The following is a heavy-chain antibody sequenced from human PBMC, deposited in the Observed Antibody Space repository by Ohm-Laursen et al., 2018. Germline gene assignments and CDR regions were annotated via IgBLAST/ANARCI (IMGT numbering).Heavy chain of an antibody. CDR2: IYYSGST. CDR3: ARLPSSWYDWKGVWEYYFDY. CDR1: GGSISSYY. V-gene: IGHV4-59*01. D-gene: IGHD6-13*01. Sequence: PGTLSLTCTVSGGSISSYYWSWIRQPPGKGLEWIGYIYYSGSTNYNPSLKSRVTISVDTSKNQFSLKLSSVTAADTAVYYCARLPSSWYDWKGVWEYYFDYWGQGTLVTVSS. J-gene: IGHJ4*02.